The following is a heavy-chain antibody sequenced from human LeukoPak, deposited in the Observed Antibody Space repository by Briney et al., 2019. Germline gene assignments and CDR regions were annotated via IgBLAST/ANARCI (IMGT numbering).Heavy chain of an antibody. J-gene: IGHJ5*02. V-gene: IGHV4-4*02. CDR3: ARERLYGDYGWFDP. CDR2: IYHSGSP. CDR1: GGSIGSNNW. Sequence: SGTLSLTCAVSGGSIGSNNWGGWVRQPPGKGLEWIGEIYHSGSPNYNPSLKSRVTISVDKSRNHFSLNLSSVTAADTAVYYCARERLYGDYGWFDPWGQGTLVTVSS. D-gene: IGHD4-17*01.